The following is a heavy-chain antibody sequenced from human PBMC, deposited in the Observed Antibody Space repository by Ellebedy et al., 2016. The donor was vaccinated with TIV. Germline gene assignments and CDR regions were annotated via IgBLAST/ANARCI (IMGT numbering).Heavy chain of an antibody. J-gene: IGHJ4*02. Sequence: GGSLRLXXAASGLIFSSYWMHWVRQSPGKGLVWVSCINNDGSTTKYADSVKGRFTISRDNAKNSLSLQMNSLRSEDTAVYYCARGRYWGQGTLVTVSS. CDR1: GLIFSSYW. V-gene: IGHV3-74*03. CDR2: INNDGSTT. CDR3: ARGRY.